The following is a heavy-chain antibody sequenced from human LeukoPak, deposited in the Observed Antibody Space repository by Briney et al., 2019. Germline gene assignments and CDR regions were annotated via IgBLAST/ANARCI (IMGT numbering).Heavy chain of an antibody. V-gene: IGHV3-23*01. CDR3: AKVHGDI. Sequence: SGGSLTLSCAASGFTFSSYAMSWVRQAPGKGLEWVSATSGSGGSTYYADSVKGRFTISRDNSKNALYLQMNSLRAEDTPVYYCAKVHGDIWGQGTMVTVSS. J-gene: IGHJ3*02. CDR1: GFTFSSYA. CDR2: TSGSGGST.